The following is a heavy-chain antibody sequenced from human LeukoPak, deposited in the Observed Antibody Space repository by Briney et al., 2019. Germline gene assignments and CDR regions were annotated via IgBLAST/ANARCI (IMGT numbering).Heavy chain of an antibody. CDR3: VGSRHSYGPFDY. CDR2: ISYTGST. D-gene: IGHD5-18*01. Sequence: PSETLSLTCTVSGGSISSYYWSWIRQPPGKGLEWIGYISYTGSTNYSPSLQSRLTISVDTSRHQFSLKLTSVTAADSAVYFCVGSRHSYGPFDYWGQGTLVTVSS. V-gene: IGHV4-59*01. J-gene: IGHJ4*02. CDR1: GGSISSYY.